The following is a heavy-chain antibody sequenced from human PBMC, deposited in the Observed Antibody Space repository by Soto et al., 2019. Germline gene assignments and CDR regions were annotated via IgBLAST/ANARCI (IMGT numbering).Heavy chain of an antibody. Sequence: GGSLRLSCAASGFTFSSYAMSWVRQAPGKGLEWVSAISGSGGSTYYADSVKGRFTISRDNSKNTLYLQMNSLRAEDTAVYYCAKEVLGVTSIVATINYFDYWGQGTLVTVSS. CDR2: ISGSGGST. CDR3: AKEVLGVTSIVATINYFDY. CDR1: GFTFSSYA. J-gene: IGHJ4*02. V-gene: IGHV3-23*01. D-gene: IGHD5-12*01.